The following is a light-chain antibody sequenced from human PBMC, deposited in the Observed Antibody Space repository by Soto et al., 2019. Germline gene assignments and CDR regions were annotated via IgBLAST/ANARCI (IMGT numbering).Light chain of an antibody. CDR2: KAS. V-gene: IGKV1-5*03. CDR1: QSISSW. CDR3: QQYNSYSPT. J-gene: IGKJ2*01. Sequence: DLPMTQSPSTLSASVGDRVTVTCRASQSISSWLAWYQQKPGKAPKLLIYKASSLQSGVPSRFSGSGSGTEFTLTISSLQPDDFATYYCQQYNSYSPTFGQGTKLEIK.